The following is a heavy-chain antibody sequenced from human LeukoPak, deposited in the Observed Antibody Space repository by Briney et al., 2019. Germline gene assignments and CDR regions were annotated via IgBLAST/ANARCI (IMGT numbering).Heavy chain of an antibody. CDR3: ARHDWIHFDY. Sequence: SENLSLTCTVSGGSISSSSYYWGWIRQPPGKGLEWIGSIYYSGSTYYNPSLKSRVTISVDTSKNQFSLKLSSVTAADTVVYYCARHDWIHFDYWGQGTLVTVSS. D-gene: IGHD2-21*01. CDR2: IYYSGST. CDR1: GGSISSSSYY. V-gene: IGHV4-39*01. J-gene: IGHJ4*02.